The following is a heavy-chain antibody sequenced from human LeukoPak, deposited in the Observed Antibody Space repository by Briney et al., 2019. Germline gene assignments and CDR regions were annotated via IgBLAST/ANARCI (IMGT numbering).Heavy chain of an antibody. CDR2: IYYSGST. J-gene: IGHJ6*02. D-gene: IGHD1-26*01. CDR3: ARDSGGSYYYYYGMDV. Sequence: SETPSLTCTVSGGSISSYYWSWIRQPPGKGLEWIGYIYYSGSTNYNPSLKSRVTISVDTSKNQFSLKLSSVTAADTAVYYCARDSGGSYYYYYGMDVWGQGPRSPSP. CDR1: GGSISSYY. V-gene: IGHV4-59*01.